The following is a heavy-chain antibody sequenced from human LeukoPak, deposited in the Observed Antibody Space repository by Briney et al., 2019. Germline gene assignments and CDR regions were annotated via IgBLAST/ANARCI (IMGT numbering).Heavy chain of an antibody. V-gene: IGHV4-39*07. CDR2: IYYSGST. D-gene: IGHD5-24*01. CDR1: GGSISSSSYY. Sequence: SETLSLTCTVSGGSISSSSYYWGWIRQPPGKGLEWIGSIYYSGSTYYNPSLKSRVTISVDTSKNQFSLKLSSVTAADTAVYYCARVVGDGYTSHVDYWGQGTLVTVSS. J-gene: IGHJ4*02. CDR3: ARVVGDGYTSHVDY.